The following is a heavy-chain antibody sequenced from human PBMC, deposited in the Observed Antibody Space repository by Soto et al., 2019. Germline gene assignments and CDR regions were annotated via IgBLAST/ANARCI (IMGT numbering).Heavy chain of an antibody. CDR3: ARKAACGGDCYAFDS. Sequence: QVYLVQSGAEVKKPGSSVKISCKASGGIFSSNTINWVRQAAGQGLEWMGGIIPLFGTANYAEKFQGRVTITADKSTKTEYMELTSLRSEDTAGSYCARKAACGGDCYAFDSGGQGTLVTVSS. D-gene: IGHD2-21*02. V-gene: IGHV1-69*06. CDR1: GGIFSSNT. J-gene: IGHJ4*02. CDR2: IIPLFGTA.